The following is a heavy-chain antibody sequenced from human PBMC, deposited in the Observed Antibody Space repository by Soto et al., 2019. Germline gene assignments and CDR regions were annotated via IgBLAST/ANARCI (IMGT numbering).Heavy chain of an antibody. CDR3: ARGGYYDNNWVKLRHYGLDV. V-gene: IGHV1-3*04. D-gene: IGHD3-16*01. CDR2: INIGSGNT. J-gene: IGHJ6*02. Sequence: ASVKVSCTASGYAFSSYAMHWVRQAPGQRLEWMGWINIGSGNTEYSQNFQDRITITRDTSARTVYMELSGLRSEDTAVYYCARGGYYDNNWVKLRHYGLDVWGQGTSVTVSS. CDR1: GYAFSSYA.